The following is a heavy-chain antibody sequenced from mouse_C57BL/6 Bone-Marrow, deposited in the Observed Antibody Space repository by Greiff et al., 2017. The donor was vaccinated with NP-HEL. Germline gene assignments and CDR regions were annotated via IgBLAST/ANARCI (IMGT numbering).Heavy chain of an antibody. CDR3: ARWGMYYYGSSYVEWYFDV. CDR2: IYPRSGNT. CDR1: GYTFTSYG. V-gene: IGHV1-81*01. J-gene: IGHJ1*03. D-gene: IGHD1-1*01. Sequence: QVQLQQSGAELARPGASVKLSCKASGYTFTSYGISWVKQRTGQGLEWIGEIYPRSGNTYYNEKFKGKATLTADKSSSTAYMELRSLTSEDSAVYFCARWGMYYYGSSYVEWYFDVWGTGTTVTVSS.